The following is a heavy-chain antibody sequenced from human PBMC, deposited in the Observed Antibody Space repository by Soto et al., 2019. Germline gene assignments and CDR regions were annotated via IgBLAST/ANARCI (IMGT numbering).Heavy chain of an antibody. CDR3: AKDRLGDYYYYGMDV. CDR2: IGDRGTTT. Sequence: EVQLLQSGGGLVQPGGSLRISCVGSGFTFSRYAMIWVRQTPGKGLEWVSGIGDRGTTTYYADSVKGRFTISRDNSGNTLFLQMNSLRAEDTAGYYCAKDRLGDYYYYGMDVWGQGTTVTIS. J-gene: IGHJ6*02. D-gene: IGHD4-17*01. CDR1: GFTFSRYA. V-gene: IGHV3-23*01.